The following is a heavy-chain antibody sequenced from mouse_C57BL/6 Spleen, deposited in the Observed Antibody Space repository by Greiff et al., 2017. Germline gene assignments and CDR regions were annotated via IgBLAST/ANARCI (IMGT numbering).Heavy chain of an antibody. J-gene: IGHJ2*01. CDR1: GYTFTSYW. D-gene: IGHD2-10*02. CDR3: ATGYEG. V-gene: IGHV1-59*01. Sequence: QVHVKQPGAELVRPGTSVKLSCKASGYTFTSYWMHWVKQRPGQGLEWIGVIDPSDSYTNYNQKFKGKATLTVDTSSSTAYMQLSSLTSEDSAVYYCATGYEGWGQGTTLTVSS. CDR2: IDPSDSYT.